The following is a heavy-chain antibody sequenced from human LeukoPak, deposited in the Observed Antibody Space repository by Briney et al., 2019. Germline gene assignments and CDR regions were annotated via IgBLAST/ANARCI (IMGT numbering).Heavy chain of an antibody. CDR3: ARGLSIAAAAGFDY. V-gene: IGHV1-69*05. D-gene: IGHD6-13*01. J-gene: IGHJ4*02. CDR2: IIPIFGTA. Sequence: GASVKVSCKASGGTFSSYAISWVRQAPGQGLEWMGGIIPIFGTANYAQKLQGRVTMTTDTSTSTAYMELRSLRSDDTAVYYCARGLSIAAAAGFDYWGQGTLVTVSS. CDR1: GGTFSSYA.